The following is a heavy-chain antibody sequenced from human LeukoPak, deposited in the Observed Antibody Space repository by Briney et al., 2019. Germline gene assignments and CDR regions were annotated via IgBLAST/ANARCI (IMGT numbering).Heavy chain of an antibody. V-gene: IGHV4-39*01. D-gene: IGHD2/OR15-2a*01. CDR1: GGSITTSSYY. J-gene: IGHJ2*01. Sequence: SETLSPTCTVSGGSITTSSYYWGWIRQPPGKGLEGIGIIYYSGSTYYNPSLKGRVTISVDTSKNQFSLKLSSVTAADTAVYYCARAFRARYFDLWGRGTLVTVSS. CDR2: IYYSGST. CDR3: ARAFRARYFDL.